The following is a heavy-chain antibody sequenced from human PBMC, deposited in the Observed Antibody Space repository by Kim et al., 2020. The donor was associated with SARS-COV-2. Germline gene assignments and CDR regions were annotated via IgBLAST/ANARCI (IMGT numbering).Heavy chain of an antibody. Sequence: GGSLRLSCGVSGLTFSTSWMGWIRQAPGKGLEWVAKINPDGSDKSYVDSVRGRITVSSDNAKKSLYLQMSSLRAEDTAVYYCERDPHWGALDYWGHGTLV. CDR2: INPDGSDK. V-gene: IGHV3-7*01. CDR1: GLTFSTSW. D-gene: IGHD3-16*01. J-gene: IGHJ4*01. CDR3: ERDPHWGALDY.